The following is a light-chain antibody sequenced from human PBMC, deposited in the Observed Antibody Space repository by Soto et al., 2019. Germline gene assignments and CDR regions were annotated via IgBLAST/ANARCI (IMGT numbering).Light chain of an antibody. J-gene: IGKJ1*01. V-gene: IGKV3-20*01. CDR2: GAS. CDR1: QSVSSSY. CDR3: QQYGSSPSWT. Sequence: IMFTLPPGTLSLSPGERATRSCSASQSVSSSYLAWYQQKPGQAHRLLIYGASSRATGIPDRFSGSGSGTDFTLTISRREPEDFAVYYCQQYGSSPSWTFGQGTKVDIK.